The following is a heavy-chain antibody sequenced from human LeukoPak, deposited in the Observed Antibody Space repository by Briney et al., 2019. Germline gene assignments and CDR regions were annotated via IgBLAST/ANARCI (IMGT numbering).Heavy chain of an antibody. D-gene: IGHD3-22*01. CDR3: AKSPHYYDSSGLEGY. CDR2: ISGSGGST. Sequence: GGSLRLSCAASGLTFSSYAMSWVRQAPGKGLEWVSAISGSGGSTYYADSVKGRFTISRDNSKNTLYLQMNSLRAEDTAVYYCAKSPHYYDSSGLEGYWGQGTLVTVSS. V-gene: IGHV3-23*01. CDR1: GLTFSSYA. J-gene: IGHJ4*02.